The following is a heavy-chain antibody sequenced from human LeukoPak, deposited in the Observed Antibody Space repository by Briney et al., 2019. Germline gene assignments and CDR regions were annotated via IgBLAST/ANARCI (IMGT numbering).Heavy chain of an antibody. V-gene: IGHV3-21*01. Sequence: GGSLRLSCAASGFTFSSYSMNWVRQAPGKGLEWVSSISSSSSYIYYADSVKGRFTISRDNAKNSLYLQMNSLRAEGTAVYYCARDRYYDILTGYYRALDAFDIWGQGTMVTVSS. J-gene: IGHJ3*02. CDR2: ISSSSSYI. CDR3: ARDRYYDILTGYYRALDAFDI. CDR1: GFTFSSYS. D-gene: IGHD3-9*01.